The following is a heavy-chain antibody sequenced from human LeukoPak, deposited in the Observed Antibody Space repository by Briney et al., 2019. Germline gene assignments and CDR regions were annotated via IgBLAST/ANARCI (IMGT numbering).Heavy chain of an antibody. CDR1: GYTFTSYG. V-gene: IGHV1-18*01. CDR3: ARPLYGSGSYYPDY. CDR2: ISAYNGNT. Sequence: GASVKVSCKASGYTFTSYGISWVRRAPGQGLEWMGCISAYNGNTNYAQKLQGRVTMTTDTSTSTAYMELRSLRSDDTAVYYCARPLYGSGSYYPDYWGQGTLVTVSS. J-gene: IGHJ4*02. D-gene: IGHD3-10*01.